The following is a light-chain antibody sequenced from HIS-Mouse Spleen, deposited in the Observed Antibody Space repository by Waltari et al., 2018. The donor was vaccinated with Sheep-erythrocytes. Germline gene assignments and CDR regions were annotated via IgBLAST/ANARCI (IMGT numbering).Light chain of an antibody. CDR3: SSYAGSNNWV. V-gene: IGKV1-12*01. CDR1: QGISSW. J-gene: IGKJ4*02. Sequence: DIQMTQSPSSVSASVGDRVTITCRASQGISSWLAWYQQKPGKAPKLLIYAASSLQSGVPDRFSGSKSGNTASLTVSGLQAEDEADYYCSSYAGSNNWVFGGGTK. CDR2: AAS.